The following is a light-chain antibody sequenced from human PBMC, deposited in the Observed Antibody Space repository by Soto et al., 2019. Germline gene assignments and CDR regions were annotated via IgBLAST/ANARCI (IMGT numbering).Light chain of an antibody. CDR1: QSVLYNSNNKNY. CDR3: QQYYSNPRT. J-gene: IGKJ1*01. CDR2: WAS. Sequence: DIVMTQSPDSLAVSLGERATINCKSRQSVLYNSNNKNYLAWSQQRPGQPPKLLIYWASTRESGVPDRFTGSGSGTDFNLTISSLQAEDVAVYYCQQYYSNPRTVGQGTNGEIK. V-gene: IGKV4-1*01.